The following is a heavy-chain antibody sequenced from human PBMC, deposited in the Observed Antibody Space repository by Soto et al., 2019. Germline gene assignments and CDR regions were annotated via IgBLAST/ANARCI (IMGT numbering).Heavy chain of an antibody. CDR3: ARDHPTQEPFLYYDFWSGYPDP. Sequence: GGSLRLSCAASGFTFSNYGMHWVRQAPGKGLEWVAVIWYDGSNKYYADSVKGRFTISRDNSKNTLYLQMNSLRAEDTAVYYCARDHPTQEPFLYYDFWSGYPDPWGQGTLVTVSS. CDR2: IWYDGSNK. V-gene: IGHV3-33*01. D-gene: IGHD3-3*01. CDR1: GFTFSNYG. J-gene: IGHJ5*02.